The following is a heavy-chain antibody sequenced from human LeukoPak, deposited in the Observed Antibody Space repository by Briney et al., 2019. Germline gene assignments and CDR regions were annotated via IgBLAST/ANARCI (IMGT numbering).Heavy chain of an antibody. Sequence: SETLSLTCTVSGASVTSGGYFWTWIRQHPGKGLEWIVYISNSGTTSYNPSFKSRLFISLDTSKNQFSLRLSSVTAADTAVYYCARDVVVTSSPDAFDFWGQGTMVTVSS. J-gene: IGHJ3*01. CDR3: ARDVVVTSSPDAFDF. D-gene: IGHD2-21*02. V-gene: IGHV4-31*03. CDR1: GASVTSGGYF. CDR2: ISNSGTT.